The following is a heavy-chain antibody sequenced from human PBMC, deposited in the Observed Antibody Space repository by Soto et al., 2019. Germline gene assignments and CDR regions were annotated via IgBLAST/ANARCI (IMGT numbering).Heavy chain of an antibody. D-gene: IGHD3-10*01. CDR2: ISGYNDSA. CDR3: VRARPVQYGSGMDV. Sequence: QVQLVQSGAEVQKTGASVRVSCKTSGYIFSSYGISWVRQAPGPGLEWMGWISGYNDSANYAQNLQGRVTMTTDTSTTTDYMELRSLRSDDTAVYYCVRARPVQYGSGMDVWGRGTTVTVSS. J-gene: IGHJ6*04. V-gene: IGHV1-18*01. CDR1: GYIFSSYG.